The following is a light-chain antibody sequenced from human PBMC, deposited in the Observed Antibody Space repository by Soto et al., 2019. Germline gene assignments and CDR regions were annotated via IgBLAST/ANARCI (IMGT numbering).Light chain of an antibody. V-gene: IGKV1-39*01. CDR2: SAS. CDR3: QESHTSPYT. CDR1: QSISYY. J-gene: IGKJ2*01. Sequence: DLQMTQSPSSLSASVGDRVTITCRASQSISYYLSWYQQKPGKPPKLLIYSASNLLSGVPSRFSGSGSGTDFTLTISSLQPEDFATYYCQESHTSPYTFGQGTQLGIK.